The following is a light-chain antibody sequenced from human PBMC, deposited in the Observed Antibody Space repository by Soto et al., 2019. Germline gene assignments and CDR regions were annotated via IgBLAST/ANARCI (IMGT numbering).Light chain of an antibody. Sequence: DIQMTQSPSTLSGSVGDRVTITCRASQTISSWLAWYQQKPGTAPKLLIYKASTLKSGVPSRFSGSGSGTEFPLTISSLQPDDFATYYCQHYNSYSEAFGHGTKVEL. CDR2: KAS. J-gene: IGKJ1*01. CDR1: QTISSW. CDR3: QHYNSYSEA. V-gene: IGKV1-5*03.